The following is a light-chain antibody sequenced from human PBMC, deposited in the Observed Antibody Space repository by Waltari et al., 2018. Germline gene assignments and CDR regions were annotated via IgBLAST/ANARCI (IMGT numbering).Light chain of an antibody. V-gene: IGKV3-11*01. CDR2: DAS. Sequence: EIVLTQSPATLPSSPGERATLSCRASQSVGTSLAWYQQKPGQAPRILIWDASNRARGTPASFSGSGSGTDFTLTISGLEPEDFAVYYCQQRSNWPPELTFGGGTKVEIK. J-gene: IGKJ4*01. CDR3: QQRSNWPPELT. CDR1: QSVGTS.